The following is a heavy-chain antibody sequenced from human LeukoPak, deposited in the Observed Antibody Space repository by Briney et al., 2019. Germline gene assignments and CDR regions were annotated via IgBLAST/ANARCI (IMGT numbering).Heavy chain of an antibody. CDR2: INHSGST. D-gene: IGHD1-26*01. CDR3: ARKWVYFDY. J-gene: IGHJ4*02. V-gene: IGHV4-34*01. Sequence: PSETLSLTCAVYGGSFSGYYWSWIRQPPGKGLEWIGEINHSGSTNYNPSLKSRVTISVDTSKNQFSLKLSSVTAADTAVYYCARKWVYFDYWGQGTLVTVSS. CDR1: GGSFSGYY.